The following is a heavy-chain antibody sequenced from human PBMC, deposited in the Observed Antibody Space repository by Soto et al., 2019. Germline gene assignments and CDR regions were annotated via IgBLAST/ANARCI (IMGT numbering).Heavy chain of an antibody. J-gene: IGHJ5*02. CDR2: ISAYNGNT. Sequence: RASVKVSCKASGYTFTSYGISWVRQAPGQGLEWMGWISAYNGNTNYAQKLQGRVTMTTDTSTSTAYMELRSLRSDDTAVYYCARDRRSVAAVGTKTAPYNWFDPWGQGTLVTVSS. CDR1: GYTFTSYG. CDR3: ARDRRSVAAVGTKTAPYNWFDP. V-gene: IGHV1-18*01. D-gene: IGHD6-13*01.